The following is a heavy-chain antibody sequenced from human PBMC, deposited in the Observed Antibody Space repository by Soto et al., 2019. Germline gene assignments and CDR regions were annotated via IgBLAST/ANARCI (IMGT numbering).Heavy chain of an antibody. J-gene: IGHJ4*02. CDR2: IIPIFGTA. D-gene: IGHD3-22*01. Sequence: SVKVSCKASGYTFTGYYIHWVRQAPGQGLEWMGGIIPIFGTANYAQKFQGRVTITADESTSTAYMGLSSLRSEDTAVYYCARGTGGYDSSGYYGGYWGQGTLVTVSS. CDR1: GYTFTGYY. CDR3: ARGTGGYDSSGYYGGY. V-gene: IGHV1-69*13.